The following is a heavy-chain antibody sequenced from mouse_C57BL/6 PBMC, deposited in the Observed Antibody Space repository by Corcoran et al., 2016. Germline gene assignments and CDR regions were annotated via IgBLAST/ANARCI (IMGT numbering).Heavy chain of an antibody. V-gene: IGHV9-3*01. CDR2: INTYSGVP. J-gene: IGHJ3*01. Sequence: QIQLVQSGPELKKPGETVKISCKASGYTFTTYGMSWVKQAPGKGLKWMGWINTYSGVPTYADDFKGRFAFSLETSASTAYLQINNLKNEDTATYFCARAYDYDVEGTWFAYWGQGTLVTVSA. D-gene: IGHD2-4*01. CDR1: GYTFTTYG. CDR3: ARAYDYDVEGTWFAY.